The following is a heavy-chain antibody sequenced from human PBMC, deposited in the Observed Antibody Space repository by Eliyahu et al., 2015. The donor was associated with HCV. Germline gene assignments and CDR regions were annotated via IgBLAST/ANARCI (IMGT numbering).Heavy chain of an antibody. CDR3: ATFDVVIPTAPFDS. CDR2: FDPENGEP. D-gene: IGHD2-2*01. Sequence: QVQLVQSGAEVKKPGASVKVSCKVSGHTLIELSMHWVRQAPGKGLEYMGGFDPENGEPIYAQKFQGRVTMTEDTSTDTAYMELSILRSEDTAIYYCATFDVVIPTAPFDSWGQGTLVTVSS. J-gene: IGHJ4*02. CDR1: GHTLIELS. V-gene: IGHV1-24*01.